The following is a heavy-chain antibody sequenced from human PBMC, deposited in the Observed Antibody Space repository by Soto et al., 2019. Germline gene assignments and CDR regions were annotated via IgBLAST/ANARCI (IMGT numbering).Heavy chain of an antibody. V-gene: IGHV1-3*01. CDR1: GYTFTSYA. CDR2: INAGNGNT. Sequence: GASVKVSCKASGYTFTSYAMHWVRQAPGQRLEWMGWINAGNGNTKYSQKFQGRVTITRDTSASTAYMELSSLRSEDTAVYYCAREDVYCSSTSCPSPDYYYYGMDVWGQGTTVTVSS. D-gene: IGHD2-2*01. J-gene: IGHJ6*02. CDR3: AREDVYCSSTSCPSPDYYYYGMDV.